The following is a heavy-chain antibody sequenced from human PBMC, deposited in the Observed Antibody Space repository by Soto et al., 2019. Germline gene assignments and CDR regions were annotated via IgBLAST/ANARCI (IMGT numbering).Heavy chain of an antibody. Sequence: QVQLVEAGGGVVQPGRSLRLSCAATGFTFSSYGMHWVRQAPGKGQEWVAVISYDGSNKYYADSVKGRFTISRDNSKNTRYVQMNSLRAEDTAVYYCATGKATYYYDSSGDYWGQGTLVTVSS. CDR1: GFTFSSYG. CDR2: ISYDGSNK. D-gene: IGHD3-22*01. J-gene: IGHJ4*02. V-gene: IGHV3-30*03. CDR3: ATGKATYYYDSSGDY.